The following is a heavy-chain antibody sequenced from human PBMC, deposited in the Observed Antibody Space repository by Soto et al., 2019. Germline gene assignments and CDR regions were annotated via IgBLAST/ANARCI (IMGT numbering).Heavy chain of an antibody. CDR1: GGSISGYY. Sequence: SETLSLTCTVSGGSISGYYWSWIRQPPGKGLEWIGCIYYSGSTIYNPSLKSRVTISVDTSKNQFSLKLSSVTAADTAVYYCARARYDSSGYYYFDYWGQGTLVTVSS. CDR3: ARARYDSSGYYYFDY. D-gene: IGHD3-22*01. V-gene: IGHV4-59*01. J-gene: IGHJ4*02. CDR2: IYYSGST.